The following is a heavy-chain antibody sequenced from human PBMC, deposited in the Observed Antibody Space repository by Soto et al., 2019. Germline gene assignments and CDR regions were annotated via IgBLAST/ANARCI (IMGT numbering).Heavy chain of an antibody. CDR2: IYSGGST. CDR3: ASRYSSPAYYYYGMDV. CDR1: GFTVSSNY. D-gene: IGHD6-13*01. J-gene: IGHJ6*02. V-gene: IGHV3-53*01. Sequence: GGSLRLSCAASGFTVSSNYMSWVRQAPGKGLEWVSVIYSGGSTYYADSVKGRFTISRDNSKNTLYLQMNSLRAEDTAVYYCASRYSSPAYYYYGMDVWGQGTTVTVSS.